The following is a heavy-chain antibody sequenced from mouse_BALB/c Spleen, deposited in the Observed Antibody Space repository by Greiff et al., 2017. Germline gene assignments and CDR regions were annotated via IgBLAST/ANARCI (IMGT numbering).Heavy chain of an antibody. J-gene: IGHJ4*01. Sequence: VQLKQSGAELVKPGASVKLSCTASGFNIKDTYMHWVKQRPEQGLEWIGRIDPANGNTKYDPKFQGKATITADTSSNTAYLQLSSLTSEDTAVYYCARSVDGYPYYYAMDYWGQGTSVTVSS. D-gene: IGHD2-3*01. CDR1: GFNIKDTY. CDR3: ARSVDGYPYYYAMDY. CDR2: IDPANGNT. V-gene: IGHV14-3*02.